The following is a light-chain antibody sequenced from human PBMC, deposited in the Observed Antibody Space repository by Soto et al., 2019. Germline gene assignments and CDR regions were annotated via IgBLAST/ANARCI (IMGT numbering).Light chain of an antibody. J-gene: IGKJ4*01. Sequence: DIVMTQSPDSLAVSLGERATINCKSSQSVLYSSNNKNYLAWYQQKPGQPPKLLIYWASTRESGVPDRFSGSGSGTDFTLTISSLQAEDVAFYYWQQYFSAVTFGGGTKVEIK. CDR2: WAS. CDR3: QQYFSAVT. CDR1: QSVLYSSNNKNY. V-gene: IGKV4-1*01.